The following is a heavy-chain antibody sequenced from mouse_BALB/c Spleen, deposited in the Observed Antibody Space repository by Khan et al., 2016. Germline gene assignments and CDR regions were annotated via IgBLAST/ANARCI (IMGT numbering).Heavy chain of an antibody. J-gene: IGHJ4*01. V-gene: IGHV14-4*02. Sequence: VQLQQPGAELVRSGASVKLSCTASGFNIKDYYMHWVKQRPEQGLEWIGWIDPENGDTEYAPKFQGKATMTADTSSNTAYLQLSSLTSEDTAGYYSNACDYNAMDYWGQGTSVTVSS. CDR2: IDPENGDT. CDR3: NACDYNAMDY. CDR1: GFNIKDYY.